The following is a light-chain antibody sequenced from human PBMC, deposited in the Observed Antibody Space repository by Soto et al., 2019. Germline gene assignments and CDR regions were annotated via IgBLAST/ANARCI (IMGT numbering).Light chain of an antibody. J-gene: IGKJ1*01. CDR3: QQYGSSGT. Sequence: IVLKQSPGTLYLSPGERATLSCRASQSVSSSYLAWYQQKPGQAPRLLIFGSSNRATGIPDRFSGSGSGTDFTLTISRLEPEDFAVYYCQQYGSSGTFGQGTKVDI. V-gene: IGKV3-20*01. CDR1: QSVSSSY. CDR2: GSS.